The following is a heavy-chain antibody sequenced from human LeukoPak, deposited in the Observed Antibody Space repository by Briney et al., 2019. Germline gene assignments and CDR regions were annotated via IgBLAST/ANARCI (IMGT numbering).Heavy chain of an antibody. CDR1: GGTFSSYA. V-gene: IGHV1-69*05. CDR3: GSGFYSSSSLYYYMDV. J-gene: IGHJ6*03. D-gene: IGHD6-6*01. Sequence: ASVKVSCKASGGTFSSYAISWVRQAPGQGLEWMGGIIPIFGTANYAQKFQGRVTITTDESTSTAYMELSSLRSEDTAVYYCGSGFYSSSSLYYYMDVWGKGTTVTVSS. CDR2: IIPIFGTA.